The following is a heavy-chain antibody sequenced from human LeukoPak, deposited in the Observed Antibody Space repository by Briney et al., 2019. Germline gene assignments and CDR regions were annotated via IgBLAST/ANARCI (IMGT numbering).Heavy chain of an antibody. V-gene: IGHV3-30*18. J-gene: IGHJ4*02. CDR3: AKSYDSSGYPQWYFDY. CDR1: GFTFSSYG. Sequence: GGSLRLSCAASGFTFSSYGMHWVRQAPGKGLEWVAVISYDGRNKYYADSVKGRFTISRDNSKNTLYLQMNSLRAEDTAVYYCAKSYDSSGYPQWYFDYWGQGTLVTVSS. CDR2: ISYDGRNK. D-gene: IGHD3-22*01.